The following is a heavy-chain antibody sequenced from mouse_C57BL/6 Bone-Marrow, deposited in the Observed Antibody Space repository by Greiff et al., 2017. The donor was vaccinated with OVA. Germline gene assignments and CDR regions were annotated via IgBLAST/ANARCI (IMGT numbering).Heavy chain of an antibody. CDR2: IDPENGDT. D-gene: IGHD2-3*01. CDR1: GFNIKDDY. J-gene: IGHJ2*01. Sequence: VQLQQPGAELVRPGASVKLSCTASGFNIKDDYMHWVKQRPEQGLEWIGWIDPENGDTEYASKFQGKATITADTSSNTAYLQLSSLTSEDTAVYYCTTLPCDGYFYFAYWGQGTTLTVSS. V-gene: IGHV14-4*01. CDR3: TTLPCDGYFYFAY.